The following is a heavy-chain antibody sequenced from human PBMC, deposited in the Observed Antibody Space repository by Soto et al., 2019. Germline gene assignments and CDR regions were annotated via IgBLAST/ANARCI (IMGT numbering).Heavy chain of an antibody. CDR1: GGSIRNVY. CDR2: IFHSGNA. CDR3: ARAHAPTLPFDY. V-gene: IGHV4-59*01. D-gene: IGHD2-15*01. J-gene: IGHJ4*01. Sequence: TLSLTCTVSGGSIRNVYWSWIRQAPGKGLEWIGFIFHSGNAKYNPSLKSRVTISVDTSKNQFSLSLDSVTAADTAVYFCARAHAPTLPFDYWGQGTLVTVSS.